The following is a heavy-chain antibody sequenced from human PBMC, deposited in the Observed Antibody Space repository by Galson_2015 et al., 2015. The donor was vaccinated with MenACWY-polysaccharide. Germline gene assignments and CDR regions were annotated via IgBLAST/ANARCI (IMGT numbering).Heavy chain of an antibody. CDR1: GFSLGGWY. V-gene: IGHV3-11*01. CDR2: ISKSGDST. CDR3: ARGHYGVD. J-gene: IGHJ6*01. Sequence: SLRLSCAASGFSLGGWYMSWIRQAPGKGLEWLSYISKSGDSTFYADSVKGRFAIFRDNAKNSLYLQLNSLEVEDTAIYYCARGHYGVD.